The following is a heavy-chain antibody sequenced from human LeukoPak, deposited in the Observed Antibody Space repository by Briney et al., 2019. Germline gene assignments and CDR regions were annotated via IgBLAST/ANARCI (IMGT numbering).Heavy chain of an antibody. J-gene: IGHJ6*02. CDR3: AKGGGLWFGESPYGMDV. D-gene: IGHD3-10*01. Sequence: GGSLRPSCAASGVTFSSYAMSWVRQAPGKGLEWVSGISGTGGRTYYADSVKGRFTISRDNSRNTLYLQMNSLRAEDTAVYYCAKGGGLWFGESPYGMDVWGQGTTVTVSS. CDR2: ISGTGGRT. CDR1: GVTFSSYA. V-gene: IGHV3-23*01.